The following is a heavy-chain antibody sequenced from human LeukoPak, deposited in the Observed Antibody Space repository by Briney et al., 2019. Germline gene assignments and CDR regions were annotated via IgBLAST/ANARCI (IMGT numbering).Heavy chain of an antibody. CDR1: GFTFSDYY. Sequence: GGSPRLSCAASGFTFSDYYMSWIRQAPGKGLEWVSYISSSGSTIYYADSVKGRFTISRGNAKNSLYLQMNSLRAEDTAVYYCARDRISVAATETSFDYWGQGTLVTVSS. D-gene: IGHD6-19*01. V-gene: IGHV3-11*04. CDR3: ARDRISVAATETSFDY. CDR2: ISSSGSTI. J-gene: IGHJ4*02.